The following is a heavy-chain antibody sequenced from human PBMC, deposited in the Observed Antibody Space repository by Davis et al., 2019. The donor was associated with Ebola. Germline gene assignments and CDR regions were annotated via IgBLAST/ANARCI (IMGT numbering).Heavy chain of an antibody. V-gene: IGHV3-30-3*01. CDR3: ARDGGWRPWYFDL. Sequence: GESLKISCAASGFTFSSYAMHWVRQAPGKGLEWVAVISYDGSNKYYADSVKGRFTISRDNSKNTLYLQMNSLRAEDTAVYYCARDGGWRPWYFDLWGRGTLVTVSS. J-gene: IGHJ2*01. D-gene: IGHD3-16*01. CDR2: ISYDGSNK. CDR1: GFTFSSYA.